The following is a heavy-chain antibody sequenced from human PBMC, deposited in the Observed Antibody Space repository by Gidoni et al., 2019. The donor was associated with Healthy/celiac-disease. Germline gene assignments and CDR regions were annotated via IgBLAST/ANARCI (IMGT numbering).Heavy chain of an antibody. CDR2: IWYDGSNK. Sequence: QVQLVESGGGVVQPGRSLRLSCAASGFTFSSYGMHWVRQAPGKGLEWVAVIWYDGSNKYYADSVKGRFTISRDNSKNTLYLQMNSLRAEDTAVYYCARDSRRGYSSSSGFDYWGQGTLVTVSS. V-gene: IGHV3-33*01. J-gene: IGHJ4*02. CDR3: ARDSRRGYSSSSGFDY. D-gene: IGHD6-6*01. CDR1: GFTFSSYG.